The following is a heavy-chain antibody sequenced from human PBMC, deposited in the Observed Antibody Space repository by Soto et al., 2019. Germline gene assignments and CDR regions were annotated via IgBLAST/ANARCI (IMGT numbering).Heavy chain of an antibody. V-gene: IGHV1-3*01. Sequence: ASVKVSCKASGYTFTSYAIHWVRQAPGQRLEWMGWINADNGNTKYVQKFQGRVTMTTDTSTSTAYMELRSLRSDDTAVYYCARDLPPVDYWGQGTLVTVSS. CDR1: GYTFTSYA. J-gene: IGHJ4*02. CDR2: INADNGNT. CDR3: ARDLPPVDY.